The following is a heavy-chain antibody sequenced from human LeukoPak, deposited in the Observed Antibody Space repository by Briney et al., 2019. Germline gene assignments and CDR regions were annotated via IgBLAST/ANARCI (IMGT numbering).Heavy chain of an antibody. V-gene: IGHV4-59*12. CDR3: ARVVPNHDFWSGYPYYFDY. J-gene: IGHJ4*02. CDR2: IYYTGSN. Sequence: SETLSLTCTVSGGSINNYYWAWIRQPPGKGLEWIGYIYYTGSNNYNPSLKSRLTISVDSSKNQFSLKLSSVTAADTAVYYCARVVPNHDFWSGYPYYFDYWGQGTLVTVSS. CDR1: GGSINNYY. D-gene: IGHD3-3*01.